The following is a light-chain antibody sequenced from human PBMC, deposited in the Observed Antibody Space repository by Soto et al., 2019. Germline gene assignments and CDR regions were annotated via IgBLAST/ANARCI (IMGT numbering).Light chain of an antibody. V-gene: IGKV1-17*01. Sequence: DIQMTHSPPSLSASVGDRVTITFRSSQVIRNDLGWYQQKPGKVPKRLIYGATSLQSGVPSRFSGSGSGTDFTLTISRLEPEDFAVYYCQQYGSLSWTFGQGTKVDIK. CDR1: QVIRND. CDR2: GAT. J-gene: IGKJ1*01. CDR3: QQYGSLSWT.